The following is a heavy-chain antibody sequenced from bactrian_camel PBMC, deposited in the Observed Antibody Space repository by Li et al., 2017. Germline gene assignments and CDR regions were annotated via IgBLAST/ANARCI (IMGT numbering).Heavy chain of an antibody. CDR2: IDNGVSS. D-gene: IGHD6*01. V-gene: IGHV3S40*01. CDR3: ATGSRWYPY. J-gene: IGHJ4*01. Sequence: VQLVESGGGSVQSGGSLRLSCAASGSTFSDYYMTWVRQVPGKGLNWVSTIDNGVSSYNTDSVKGRFTISRDNAKNMLYLQMNNLQPEDTAMYYCATGSRWYPYWGQGTQVTVS. CDR1: GSTFSDYY.